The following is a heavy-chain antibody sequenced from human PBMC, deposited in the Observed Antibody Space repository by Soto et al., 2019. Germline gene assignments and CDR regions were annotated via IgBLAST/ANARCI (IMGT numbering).Heavy chain of an antibody. J-gene: IGHJ3*02. Sequence: ASVKVSCKASGYTFTSYAMHWVRQAPGQRLEWMGWINAGNGSTKYSQKFQGRVTITRDTSASTAYMELSSLRSEDTAVYYCATTRHCSGGSCLNNAFDIWGQGTMVT. D-gene: IGHD2-15*01. CDR1: GYTFTSYA. V-gene: IGHV1-3*01. CDR2: INAGNGST. CDR3: ATTRHCSGGSCLNNAFDI.